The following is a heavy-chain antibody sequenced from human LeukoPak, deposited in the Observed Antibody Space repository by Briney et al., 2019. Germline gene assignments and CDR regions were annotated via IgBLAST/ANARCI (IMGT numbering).Heavy chain of an antibody. CDR2: INNSSSYI. J-gene: IGHJ5*02. Sequence: GGALRLSRAASGFTFRSHSMNWVRPASGKGVGGVSFINNSSSYIYYADSVKGRFTISRDNAKNSLYLQMNSLRAEDTAVYYCASYYDTLDSGRRPGSWFDPWGQGTLVTVSS. V-gene: IGHV3-21*01. CDR3: ASYYDTLDSGRRPGSWFDP. D-gene: IGHD3-3*01. CDR1: GFTFRSHS.